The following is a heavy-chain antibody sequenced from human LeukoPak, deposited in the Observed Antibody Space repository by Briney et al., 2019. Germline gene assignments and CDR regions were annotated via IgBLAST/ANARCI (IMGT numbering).Heavy chain of an antibody. Sequence: GGSLSLFCAASGFTFSSYEMNWLRQAPGKALEWVPYISSSGSTIYYADSVKGRFNISRDHAKNSLYLKMNSLRSEDTAVYYSARAVEDTAMTDYYYYGMDVWGQGATVTVSS. J-gene: IGHJ6*02. D-gene: IGHD5-18*01. CDR3: ARAVEDTAMTDYYYYGMDV. CDR2: ISSSGSTI. CDR1: GFTFSSYE. V-gene: IGHV3-48*03.